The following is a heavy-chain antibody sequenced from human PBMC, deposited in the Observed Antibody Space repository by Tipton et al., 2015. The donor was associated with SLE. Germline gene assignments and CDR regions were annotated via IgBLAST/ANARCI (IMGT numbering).Heavy chain of an antibody. Sequence: SLRLSCAASGFTFSSYSMNWVRQAPGKGLEWVSSISSSSSYIYYADSVKGRFTISRDNAKNSLYLQINSLRAEDTAVYYCAREDGSGSYYDYWGQGTLVTVSS. V-gene: IGHV3-21*04. CDR3: AREDGSGSYYDY. J-gene: IGHJ4*02. D-gene: IGHD3-10*01. CDR1: GFTFSSYS. CDR2: ISSSSSYI.